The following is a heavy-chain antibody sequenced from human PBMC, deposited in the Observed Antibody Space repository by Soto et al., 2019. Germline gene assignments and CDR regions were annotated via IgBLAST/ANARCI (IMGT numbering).Heavy chain of an antibody. V-gene: IGHV4-39*01. D-gene: IGHD3-22*01. CDR2: IYYSGTS. CDR3: ARHGMDYYDSSGYYYSPYYFDY. Sequence: SETLSLTCTVSGGFIRGSDYYWGWIRQPPGKGLEWIGNIYYSGTSYSYPSLKGRVTMSVDTSKNQFSMRLSSVTAADTAVYYCARHGMDYYDSSGYYYSPYYFDYWGQGTLVTVSS. J-gene: IGHJ4*02. CDR1: GGFIRGSDYY.